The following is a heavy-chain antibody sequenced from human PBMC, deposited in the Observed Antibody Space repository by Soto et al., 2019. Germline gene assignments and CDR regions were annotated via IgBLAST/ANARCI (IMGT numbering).Heavy chain of an antibody. J-gene: IGHJ4*02. V-gene: IGHV1-69*08. D-gene: IGHD1-26*01. CDR1: GGTFSSNS. CDR3: ARDPLSGDHSAYFDY. Sequence: QVQLVQSGAEVKKLVSSVKVSCKASGGTFSSNSIAWVRQAPGQGPEWMGRIISILGITNYAQKFKGRVTITADTSTTTVYKELSSLRSEDTAVYYCARDPLSGDHSAYFDYWGQGTLFTDSS. CDR2: IISILGIT.